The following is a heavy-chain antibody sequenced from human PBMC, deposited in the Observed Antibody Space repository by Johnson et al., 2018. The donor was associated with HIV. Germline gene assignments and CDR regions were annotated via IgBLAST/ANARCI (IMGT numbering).Heavy chain of an antibody. D-gene: IGHD6-13*01. CDR3: AKDLYSSSWTNDAFDI. J-gene: IGHJ3*02. V-gene: IGHV3-11*04. CDR2: ISSSGDTI. Sequence: QVHLVESGGGLVQPGGSLRLSCAASGFTFSDYYMTWIRQAPGKGLEWVSYISSSGDTIYYADSVKGRFTISRDNAKNTVYLQMNGLRAEDTAGYHCAKDLYSSSWTNDAFDIWGQGTMVTVSS. CDR1: GFTFSDYY.